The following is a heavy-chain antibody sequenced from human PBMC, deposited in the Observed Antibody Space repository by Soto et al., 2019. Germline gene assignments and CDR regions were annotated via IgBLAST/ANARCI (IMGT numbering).Heavy chain of an antibody. Sequence: QVQLVESGGGVVQPGRSLRLSCAASGFTFSNYGMHWVRQAPGKGLEWVAVISYDGSNKYYADSVKGRFTISRYNSKNTLYLQMNSLRAEDTAVYYCAKILQLGDYAFYYYGMDVWGQGTTVTVSS. CDR2: ISYDGSNK. V-gene: IGHV3-30*18. D-gene: IGHD4-17*01. J-gene: IGHJ6*02. CDR1: GFTFSNYG. CDR3: AKILQLGDYAFYYYGMDV.